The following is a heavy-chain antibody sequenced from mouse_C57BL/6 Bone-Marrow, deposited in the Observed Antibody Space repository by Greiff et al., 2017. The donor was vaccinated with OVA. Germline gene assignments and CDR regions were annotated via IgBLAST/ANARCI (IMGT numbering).Heavy chain of an antibody. V-gene: IGHV1-64*01. Sequence: QVQLKQPGAELVKPGASVTLSCKASGYTFTSYWMHWVKQRPGQGLEWIGMIHPNSGSTNYNEKFKSKATLTVDKSSSTAYMQLSSLTSEDSAVYYCARGPYYLDDYWGQGTTLTVSS. CDR2: IHPNSGST. CDR1: GYTFTSYW. D-gene: IGHD1-1*01. J-gene: IGHJ2*01. CDR3: ARGPYYLDDY.